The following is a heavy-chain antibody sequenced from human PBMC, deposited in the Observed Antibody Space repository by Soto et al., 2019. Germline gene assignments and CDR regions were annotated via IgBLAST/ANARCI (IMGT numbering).Heavy chain of an antibody. CDR2: INQDGSKK. CDR3: SRSLNP. V-gene: IGHV3-7*01. J-gene: IGHJ5*02. CDR1: GFTFSTYW. Sequence: GGSLRLSCAASGFTFSTYWMDWVRQTPGKGLEWVANINQDGSKKNYVDSVKGRFTISRDNAKNSLYLQMSSLTAEDSALYYCSRSLNPWGQGTLVTVSS.